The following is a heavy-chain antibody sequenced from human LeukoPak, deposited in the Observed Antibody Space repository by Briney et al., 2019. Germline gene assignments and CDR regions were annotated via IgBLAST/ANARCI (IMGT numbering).Heavy chain of an antibody. CDR1: GYTFTGYY. J-gene: IGHJ4*02. CDR2: INPNSGGT. D-gene: IGHD2-15*01. CDR3: ARGVRIGYCSGGSCYPFDY. Sequence: ASVKVSCEASGYTFTGYYMHWVRQAPGQGLEWMGWINPNSGGTSYAQKFQGRVTMTRDTSISTAYMELSRLRSDDTAVYYCARGVRIGYCSGGSCYPFDYWGQGTLVTVSS. V-gene: IGHV1-2*02.